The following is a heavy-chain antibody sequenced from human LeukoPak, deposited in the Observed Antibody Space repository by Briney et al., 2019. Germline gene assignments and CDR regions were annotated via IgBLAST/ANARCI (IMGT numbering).Heavy chain of an antibody. CDR2: IYHNGNT. J-gene: IGHJ4*02. D-gene: IGHD3-22*01. CDR1: AYSISSAYS. CDR3: ASYKTYYGSSGNPFDY. Sequence: KASETLSLTCTVFAYSISSAYSWGWIRQPPGKGLEWIGSIYHNGNTYYNSSLKSRVTISVDTSENQFSLKLSSVTAADTAVYYCASYKTYYGSSGNPFDYWGQGTLVTVSS. V-gene: IGHV4-38-2*02.